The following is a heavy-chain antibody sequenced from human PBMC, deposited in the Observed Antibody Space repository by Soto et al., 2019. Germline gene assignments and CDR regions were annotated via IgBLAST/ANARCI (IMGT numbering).Heavy chain of an antibody. Sequence: PGGSLRLSCAASGFTFSSYGMHWVRQAPGKGLEWVAVISYDGSNKYYADSVKGRFTISRDNSKNTLYPQMNSLRAEDTAVYYCAKAMQRGLYYYGMDVWGQGTTVTVSS. CDR2: ISYDGSNK. J-gene: IGHJ6*02. CDR3: AKAMQRGLYYYGMDV. CDR1: GFTFSSYG. V-gene: IGHV3-30*18. D-gene: IGHD6-25*01.